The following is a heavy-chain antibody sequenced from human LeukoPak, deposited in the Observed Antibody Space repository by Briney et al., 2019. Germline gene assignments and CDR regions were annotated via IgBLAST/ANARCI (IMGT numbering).Heavy chain of an antibody. CDR2: ISDSGGST. CDR1: GFPFSSYA. CDR3: VRGYSFGPYGMDV. V-gene: IGHV3-64D*09. J-gene: IGHJ6*02. Sequence: RGSLRLSCSASGFPFSSYAMHWVCQAPGKGLEYVSAISDSGGSTYYADSVKGRFTISRDNSKNTLYLQMSSLRAEDTAVYFCVRGYSFGPYGMDVWGQETTATVSS. D-gene: IGHD2-15*01.